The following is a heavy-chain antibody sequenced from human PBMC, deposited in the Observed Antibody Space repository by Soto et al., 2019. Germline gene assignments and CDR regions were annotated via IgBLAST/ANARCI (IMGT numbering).Heavy chain of an antibody. J-gene: IGHJ4*02. D-gene: IGHD2-21*01. CDR2: ISDNGANK. Sequence: PGGSLRLSCTASGFTFITYAMNWVRQAPGKGLQWVSTISDNGANKFYADSVKGRFTISRDNSKNTLYLQMNSLSAEDTAVYYCAKARRDSQYFDYWGQGILVTVYS. CDR1: GFTFITYA. CDR3: AKARRDSQYFDY. V-gene: IGHV3-23*01.